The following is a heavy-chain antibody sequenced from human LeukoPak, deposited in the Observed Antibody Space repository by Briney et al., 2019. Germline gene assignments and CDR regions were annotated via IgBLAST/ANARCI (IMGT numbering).Heavy chain of an antibody. CDR1: GLIFSDAW. J-gene: IGHJ4*02. CDR3: ASLSEDY. Sequence: GGSLRLSCAASGLIFSDAWMGWVRQAPGKGLEWVANIKQDGSEKYYVDSVKGRFTISRDNAKNSLYLQMNSLRAEDTAVYYCASLSEDYWGQGTLVTVSS. V-gene: IGHV3-7*03. D-gene: IGHD2/OR15-2a*01. CDR2: IKQDGSEK.